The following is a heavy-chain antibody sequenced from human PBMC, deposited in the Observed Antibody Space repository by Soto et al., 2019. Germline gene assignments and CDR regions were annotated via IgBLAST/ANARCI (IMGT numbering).Heavy chain of an antibody. V-gene: IGHV4-34*01. CDR3: ARQQLGAGDIDY. D-gene: IGHD6-13*01. CDR2: INHSGST. J-gene: IGHJ4*02. Sequence: PSETLSLTCAVYGGSFSGYYWSWIRQPPGKGLEWIGEINHSGSTNYNPSLKSRVTISVDTSKNQFSLKLSSVTAADTAVYYCARQQLGAGDIDYWGQGTLVPVSS. CDR1: GGSFSGYY.